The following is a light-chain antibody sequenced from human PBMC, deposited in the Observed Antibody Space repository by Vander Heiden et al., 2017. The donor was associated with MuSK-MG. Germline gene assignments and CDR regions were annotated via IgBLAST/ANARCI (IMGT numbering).Light chain of an antibody. V-gene: IGKV1-5*03. Sequence: DIQMTQSPSTLSASIGDSVTITCRTSESISDWLAWYQQKPGKAPKLLISRASRLESGVPSRFSGSGFGTDFTLTFSSLHPDDFATYYCQQYKTYPYTFGQGTKVEIK. J-gene: IGKJ2*01. CDR2: RAS. CDR1: ESISDW. CDR3: QQYKTYPYT.